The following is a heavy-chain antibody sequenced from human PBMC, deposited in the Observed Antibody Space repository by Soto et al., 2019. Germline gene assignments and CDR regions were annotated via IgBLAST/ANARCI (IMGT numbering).Heavy chain of an antibody. Sequence: SETLSLTCTVSGGSISSYYWSWIRQPPGKGLEWIGYIYYSGSTNYNPSLKSRVAISVDTSKNQFSLKLSSVTAADTAVYYCARDQYYYDSSGYNWFDPWGQGTLVTVSS. CDR3: ARDQYYYDSSGYNWFDP. CDR2: IYYSGST. V-gene: IGHV4-59*01. J-gene: IGHJ5*02. D-gene: IGHD3-22*01. CDR1: GGSISSYY.